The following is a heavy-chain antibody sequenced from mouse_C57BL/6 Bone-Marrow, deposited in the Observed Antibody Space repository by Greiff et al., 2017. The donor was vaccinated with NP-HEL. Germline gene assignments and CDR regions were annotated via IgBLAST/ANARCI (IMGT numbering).Heavy chain of an antibody. CDR3: ASPGIYYDYDVGFDY. CDR2: IYPRSGNT. V-gene: IGHV1-81*01. CDR1: GYTFTSYG. Sequence: VQLQQSGAELARPGASVKLSCKASGYTFTSYGISWVKQRTGQGLEWIGEIYPRSGNTYYNEKFKGKATLTADKSSSTAYMELRSLTSEDSAVYFCASPGIYYDYDVGFDYWGQGTTLTVSS. D-gene: IGHD2-4*01. J-gene: IGHJ2*01.